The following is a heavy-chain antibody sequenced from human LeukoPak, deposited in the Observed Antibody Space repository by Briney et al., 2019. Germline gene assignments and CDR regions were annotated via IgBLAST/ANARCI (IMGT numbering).Heavy chain of an antibody. CDR1: GFTVSSNY. Sequence: GGSLRLSWAASGFTVSSNYMSWVRQAPGKGLEWVSVISSGGSTYHADSVKGRFTISRDNSKNTLYLQINSLRAEDTAVYYCARAIYDYVWGSYDYWGQGTLVTVSS. V-gene: IGHV3-66*01. D-gene: IGHD3-16*01. J-gene: IGHJ4*02. CDR2: ISSGGST. CDR3: ARAIYDYVWGSYDY.